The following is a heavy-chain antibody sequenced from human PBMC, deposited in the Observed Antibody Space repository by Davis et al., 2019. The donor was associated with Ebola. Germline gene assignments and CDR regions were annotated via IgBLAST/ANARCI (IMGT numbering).Heavy chain of an antibody. CDR1: GYTFTSYD. CDR3: ARDSTVTTLGYYYGMDV. J-gene: IGHJ6*02. CDR2: MNPNSGNT. Sequence: ASVKVSCKASGYTFTSYDINWVRQATGQGLEWMGWMNPNSGNTGYAQKFQGRVTMTRNTSISTAYMELSSLRSEDTAVYYCARDSTVTTLGYYYGMDVWGQGTTVTVSS. V-gene: IGHV1-8*01. D-gene: IGHD4-11*01.